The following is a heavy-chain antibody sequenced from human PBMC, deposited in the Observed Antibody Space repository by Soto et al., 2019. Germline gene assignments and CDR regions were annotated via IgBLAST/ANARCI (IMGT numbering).Heavy chain of an antibody. Sequence: GGSLRLSCAASGFTFSSYGMHWVRQAPGKGLEWVAVIWYDGSNKYYADSVKGRFTISRDNSKNTLYLQMNSLRAEDTAVYYCARGAYDFWSGYRPYFDYWGQGTLVTVSS. J-gene: IGHJ4*02. D-gene: IGHD3-3*01. CDR3: ARGAYDFWSGYRPYFDY. V-gene: IGHV3-33*01. CDR1: GFTFSSYG. CDR2: IWYDGSNK.